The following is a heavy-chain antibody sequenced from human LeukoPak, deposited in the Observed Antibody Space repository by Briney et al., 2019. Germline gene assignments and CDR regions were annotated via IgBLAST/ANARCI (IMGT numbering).Heavy chain of an antibody. V-gene: IGHV1-69*13. D-gene: IGHD5-24*01. CDR1: EGTLSSYA. Sequence: SVKVSCKASEGTLSSYAISWVRQAPGQGLEWMGGIIPIFGTANYAQKFQGRVTITADESTSTAYMELSSLRSEDTAVYYCASRRDGYSYFDFWGQGTLVTVSS. J-gene: IGHJ4*02. CDR2: IIPIFGTA. CDR3: ASRRDGYSYFDF.